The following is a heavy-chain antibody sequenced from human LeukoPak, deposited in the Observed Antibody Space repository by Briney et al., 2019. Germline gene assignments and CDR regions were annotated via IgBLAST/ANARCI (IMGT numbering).Heavy chain of an antibody. Sequence: ASVKVSCKASGGTFSSYAISWVRQAPGQGLEWMGGIIPIFGTANYAQKFQGRVTITADESTSTAYMELSSLRSEDTAVYYCASNNEPDCSSTSCYTAKNAYYYYYMDVWGKGTTVTVSS. D-gene: IGHD2-2*02. J-gene: IGHJ6*03. CDR2: IIPIFGTA. CDR1: GGTFSSYA. V-gene: IGHV1-69*13. CDR3: ASNNEPDCSSTSCYTAKNAYYYYYMDV.